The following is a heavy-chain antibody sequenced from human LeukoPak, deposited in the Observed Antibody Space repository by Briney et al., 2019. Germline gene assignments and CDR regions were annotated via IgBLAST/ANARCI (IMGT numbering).Heavy chain of an antibody. CDR3: AIVGPGIVGATNY. D-gene: IGHD1-26*01. J-gene: IGHJ4*02. CDR2: IIPILGIA. Sequence: EASVKVSCXASGGTFSSYTISWVRLARGQGLEWMGRIIPILGIANYAQKFQGRVTITADKSTSTACMELSSLRSEDTAVYYCAIVGPGIVGATNYWGQGTLVTVSS. V-gene: IGHV1-69*02. CDR1: GGTFSSYT.